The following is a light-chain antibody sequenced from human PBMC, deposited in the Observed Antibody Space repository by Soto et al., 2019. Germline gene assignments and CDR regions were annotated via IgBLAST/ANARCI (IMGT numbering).Light chain of an antibody. J-gene: IGLJ1*01. CDR3: SAYTVSNV. Sequence: QSVLTQPASVSGSPGQSITISCTGTSSDVGAYNFVSWHQQHPGKAPKLMIYNVYDRPSGISYRFSGSKSGNTASLTISGLQGEDEADYYCSAYTVSNVFGTGTKVTVL. CDR2: NVY. V-gene: IGLV2-14*03. CDR1: SSDVGAYNF.